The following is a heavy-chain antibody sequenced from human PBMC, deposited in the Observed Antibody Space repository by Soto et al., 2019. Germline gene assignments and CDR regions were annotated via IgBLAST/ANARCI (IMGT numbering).Heavy chain of an antibody. D-gene: IGHD1-26*01. CDR3: ARRFSGSDDAFDI. V-gene: IGHV3-33*01. CDR2: IWYDGSNK. Sequence: GGSLRLSCAASGFTFSSYGMHWVRQAPGKGLEWVAVIWYDGSNKYYADSVKGRFTISRDNSKNTLYLQMNSLRAEDTAVYYCARRFSGSDDAFDIWGQGTMVTVSS. CDR1: GFTFSSYG. J-gene: IGHJ3*02.